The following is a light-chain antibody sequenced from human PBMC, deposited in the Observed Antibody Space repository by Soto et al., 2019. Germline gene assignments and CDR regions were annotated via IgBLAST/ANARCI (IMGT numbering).Light chain of an antibody. CDR2: DAS. J-gene: IGKJ4*01. V-gene: IGKV1-33*01. CDR3: QQYDNLPLT. Sequence: DIQMTQSPSSLSASVGDRVTITCQASHDISNYLNWYQQKPGKAPKLLIYDASNLETGVPPRFSGSGSGTDFTFTISSLQPEDIATYYCQQYDNLPLTFGGGTKVDIK. CDR1: HDISNY.